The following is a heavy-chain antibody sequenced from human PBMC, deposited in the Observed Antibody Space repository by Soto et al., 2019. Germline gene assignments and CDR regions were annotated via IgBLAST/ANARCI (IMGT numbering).Heavy chain of an antibody. CDR2: IYHSGST. Sequence: QVHLQESGPALVKPSGTLSLTCAVSGGSITSNNWWSWVRQPPGKGLEWIGEIYHSGSTNYNPSLKSRVTISADKRKNQFSLNLSSVTAADTDVYYCAKSTVNEEYWGQGTLVTVSS. J-gene: IGHJ4*02. CDR1: GGSITSNNW. CDR3: AKSTVNEEY. V-gene: IGHV4-4*02. D-gene: IGHD4-17*01.